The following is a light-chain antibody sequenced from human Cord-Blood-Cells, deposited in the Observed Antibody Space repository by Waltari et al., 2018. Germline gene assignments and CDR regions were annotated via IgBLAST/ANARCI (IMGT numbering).Light chain of an antibody. CDR3: QQRSNWPLT. V-gene: IGKV3-11*01. Sequence: IVLPHSPATLSLSPGERAPLSCRASQSISSYLAWYQQKPGQAPRLLIYDASNRATGIPARFSGSGSGTDFTLTISSLEPEDFAVYYCQQRSNWPLTFGGGTKVEIK. CDR2: DAS. CDR1: QSISSY. J-gene: IGKJ4*01.